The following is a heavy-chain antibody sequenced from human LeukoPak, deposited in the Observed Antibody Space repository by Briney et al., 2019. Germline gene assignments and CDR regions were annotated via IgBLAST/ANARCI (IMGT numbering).Heavy chain of an antibody. D-gene: IGHD6-19*01. CDR2: ISWNSGSI. CDR1: GFTFDDYA. Sequence: GGFLRLSCAASGFTFDDYAMHWVRQAPGKGLEWVSGISWNSGSIGYADSVKGRFTISRDNAKNSLYLQMNSLRAEDTALYYCASSSGWYTDWGQGTLVTVSS. J-gene: IGHJ4*02. CDR3: ASSSGWYTD. V-gene: IGHV3-9*01.